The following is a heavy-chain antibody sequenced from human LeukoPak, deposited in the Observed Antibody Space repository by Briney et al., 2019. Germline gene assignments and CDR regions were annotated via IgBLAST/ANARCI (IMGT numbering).Heavy chain of an antibody. CDR1: GGSFSDYY. CDR2: INHSGST. CDR3: ARGWGPAYCGGDCHRHFDY. D-gene: IGHD2-21*02. V-gene: IGHV4-34*01. J-gene: IGHJ4*02. Sequence: SETLSLTCAVYGGSFSDYYWSWIRQPPGKGLEWIGEINHSGSTNYNPSLKSRVTMSVDTSKNQFSLKLSSVTAADTALYYCARGWGPAYCGGDCHRHFDYWGQGTLVTVSS.